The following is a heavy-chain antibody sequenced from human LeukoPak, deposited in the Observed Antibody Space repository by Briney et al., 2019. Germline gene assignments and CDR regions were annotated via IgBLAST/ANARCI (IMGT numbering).Heavy chain of an antibody. CDR1: GGTFSSYT. V-gene: IGHV1-69*02. Sequence: ASVKVSCKASGGTFSSYTISWVRQAPGQGLEWMGRIIPILGIANYAQKFQGRVTITADKSTSTAYMELSGLRSEDTAVYYCARGGTMIVHSTTYFDYWGQGTLVTVSS. J-gene: IGHJ4*02. CDR3: ARGGTMIVHSTTYFDY. CDR2: IIPILGIA. D-gene: IGHD3-22*01.